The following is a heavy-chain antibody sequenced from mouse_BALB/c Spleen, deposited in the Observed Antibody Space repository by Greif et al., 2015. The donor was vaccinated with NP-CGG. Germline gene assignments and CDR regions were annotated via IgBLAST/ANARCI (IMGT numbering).Heavy chain of an antibody. D-gene: IGHD1-1*01. V-gene: IGHV2-2*02. CDR3: ARNDYTGHYYAMDY. Sequence: VMLVESGPGLVQPSQSLSITCTVSGFSLTSYGVHWVRQSPGKGLEWLGVIWSGGSTDYNAAFISRLSISKDNSKSXVFFKMNSLQANDTAIYYCARNDYTGHYYAMDYWGQGTSVTVSS. J-gene: IGHJ4*01. CDR1: GFSLTSYG. CDR2: IWSGGST.